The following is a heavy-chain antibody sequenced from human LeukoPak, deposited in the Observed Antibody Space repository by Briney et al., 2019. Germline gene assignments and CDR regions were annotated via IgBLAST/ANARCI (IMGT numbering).Heavy chain of an antibody. J-gene: IGHJ2*01. V-gene: IGHV4-59*12. CDR3: ARVRSSSWYSDL. CDR2: IYYSGTT. Sequence: SETLSLTCTVSGGSISNYYWNWIRQPPGKGLEWIGYIYYSGTTNYNPSLKSRVTMSVDTSKNQFSLKLSSVTAADTAVYYCARVRSSSWYSDLWGRGTLVTVSS. CDR1: GGSISNYY. D-gene: IGHD1-26*01.